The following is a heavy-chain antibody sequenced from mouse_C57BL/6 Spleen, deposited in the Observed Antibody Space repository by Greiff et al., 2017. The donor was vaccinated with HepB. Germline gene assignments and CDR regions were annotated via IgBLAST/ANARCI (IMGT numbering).Heavy chain of an antibody. Sequence: VQLQQSGPVLVKPGASVKMSCKASGYTFTDYYMNWVKQSHGKSLEWIGVINPYNGGTSYNQKFKGKATLTVDKSSSTAYMELNSLTSEDSAVYYCARPLAYYSNQGLAYWGQGTLVTVSA. CDR2: INPYNGGT. D-gene: IGHD2-5*01. J-gene: IGHJ3*01. CDR1: GYTFTDYY. V-gene: IGHV1-19*01. CDR3: ARPLAYYSNQGLAY.